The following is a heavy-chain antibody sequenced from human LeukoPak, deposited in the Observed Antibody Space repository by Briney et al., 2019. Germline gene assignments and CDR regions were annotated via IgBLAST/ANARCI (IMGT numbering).Heavy chain of an antibody. CDR1: GFTFSSYS. V-gene: IGHV3-21*01. J-gene: IGHJ4*02. Sequence: PGGSLRLSCAASGFTFSSYSMNWVRQAPGKGLEWVSSISSSSSYIYYADSVKGRFTISRDNAKNSLYLQMNSLRAEDTAAYYCARGSDSTRSGYDFPLPFDYWGQGTLVTVSS. CDR2: ISSSSSYI. D-gene: IGHD5-12*01. CDR3: ARGSDSTRSGYDFPLPFDY.